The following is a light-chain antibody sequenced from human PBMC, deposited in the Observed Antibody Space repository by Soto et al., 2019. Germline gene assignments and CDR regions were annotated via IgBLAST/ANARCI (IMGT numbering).Light chain of an antibody. CDR1: SSDVGGYKY. CDR2: EVS. V-gene: IGLV2-14*03. Sequence: QSALTQPASVSGSPGQSITISCTGTSSDVGGYKYVSWYQQHPGKAPKLMIYEVSNRPLGVSNRFSGSKSGNTASLTISGLQADDEADYYCSSFTSSSTYVIFGGGTKLTVL. CDR3: SSFTSSSTYVI. J-gene: IGLJ2*01.